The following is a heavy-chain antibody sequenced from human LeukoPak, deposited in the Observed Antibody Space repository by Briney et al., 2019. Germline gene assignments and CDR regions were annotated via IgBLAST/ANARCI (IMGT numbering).Heavy chain of an antibody. CDR1: GFTFSSDS. V-gene: IGHV3-48*02. D-gene: IGHD6-19*01. CDR3: ARDLGDGQWPYYFDY. J-gene: IGHJ4*02. CDR2: ISSSSSTI. Sequence: GGSLRLSCADSGFTFSSDSISWVRQAPGKGLEWVSYISSSSSTIYYADSVKGRFTISRDNAKNSLYLQMNSLRDEDTAVYYCARDLGDGQWPYYFDYWGQGTLVIVSS.